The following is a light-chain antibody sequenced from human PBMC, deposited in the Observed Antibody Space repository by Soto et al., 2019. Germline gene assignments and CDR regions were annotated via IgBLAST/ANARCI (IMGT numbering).Light chain of an antibody. CDR3: QSYDSSLSGSRV. Sequence: VLTQPPSVSGAPGQRVTISCTGSSSNIGAGYDVHWYQQLPGTAPKLLIYGNSNRPSGVPDRFSGSKSGTSASLAITGLQAEDEADYYCQSYDSSLSGSRVFGGGTKVTVL. CDR1: SSNIGAGYD. V-gene: IGLV1-40*01. CDR2: GNS. J-gene: IGLJ2*01.